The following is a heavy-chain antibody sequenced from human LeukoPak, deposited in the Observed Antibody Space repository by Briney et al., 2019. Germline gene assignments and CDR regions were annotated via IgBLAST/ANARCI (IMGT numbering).Heavy chain of an antibody. V-gene: IGHV4-34*09. J-gene: IGHJ3*02. D-gene: IGHD6-13*01. CDR1: GGSFSGYY. CDR3: ARAEQQLGNDAFYI. Sequence: KPSETLSLTCAVYGGSFSGYYWSWIRQPPGKGLEWIGYIYYSGSTYYNPSLKSRVTISVDTSKNQFSLRLSSVTVADTAVYYCARAEQQLGNDAFYIWGQGTMVTVSS. CDR2: IYYSGST.